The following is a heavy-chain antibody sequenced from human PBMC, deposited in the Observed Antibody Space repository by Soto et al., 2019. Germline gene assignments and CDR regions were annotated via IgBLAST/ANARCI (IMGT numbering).Heavy chain of an antibody. CDR3: ARVPSP. CDR2: IFYSGTT. V-gene: IGHV4-31*03. Sequence: PSETLSLTCTVSGASISRSGDYWGWIRQHPGKGLEWIGYIFYSGTTYYNPSLKSRVTISVDRSKNQFSLKLTSVTAADTAVYYCARVPSPWGQGTLVTVSS. J-gene: IGHJ5*02. CDR1: GASISRSGDY.